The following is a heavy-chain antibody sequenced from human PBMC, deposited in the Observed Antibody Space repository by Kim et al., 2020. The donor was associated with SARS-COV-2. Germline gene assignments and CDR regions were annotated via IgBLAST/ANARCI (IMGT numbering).Heavy chain of an antibody. D-gene: IGHD1-26*01. J-gene: IGHJ4*02. Sequence: GGSLRLSCAASGFSFSESWMHWVRQSPEKGLLWVSRINSDGTTIQYADSVRGRFTISRDNAKNTLHLQMNSLRAEDLAVYYCARGSGNFGFDYWGQGVLVTVSA. V-gene: IGHV3-74*01. CDR1: GFSFSESW. CDR3: ARGSGNFGFDY. CDR2: INSDGTTI.